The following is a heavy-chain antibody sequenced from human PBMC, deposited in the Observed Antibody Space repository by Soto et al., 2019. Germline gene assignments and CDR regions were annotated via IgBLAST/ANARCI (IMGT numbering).Heavy chain of an antibody. CDR2: IWYDGSNK. CDR3: ARDRRLGSGTPTDY. D-gene: IGHD3-10*01. J-gene: IGHJ4*02. V-gene: IGHV3-33*01. CDR1: GFTFSSYG. Sequence: GGSLRLSCAASGFTFSSYGMHWVRQAPGKGLEWVAVIWYDGSNKYYADSVKGRFTISRDNSKNTLYLQMNSLRAEDTAVYYCARDRRLGSGTPTDYWGQGTLVTVSS.